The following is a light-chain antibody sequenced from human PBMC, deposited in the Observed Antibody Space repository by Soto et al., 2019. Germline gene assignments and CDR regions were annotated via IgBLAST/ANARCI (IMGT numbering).Light chain of an antibody. CDR1: QSVSIN. CDR2: GAS. J-gene: IGKJ5*01. CDR3: QQYNNWPPIT. Sequence: ETVLTQYPATLSLTQGERATLSCRASQSVSINLAWYQQKPGQAPRLLIYGASTRATGIPARFSGSGSGTEFTLTISSLQSEDFAVYYCQQYNNWPPITFGQGARLEIK. V-gene: IGKV3-15*01.